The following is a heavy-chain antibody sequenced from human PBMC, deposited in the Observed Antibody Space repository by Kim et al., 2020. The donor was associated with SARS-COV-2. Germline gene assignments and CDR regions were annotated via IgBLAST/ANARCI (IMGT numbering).Heavy chain of an antibody. Sequence: GRFTISRDNSKNTLYLQMNSLRAEDTAVYYCASSNPPARGMAAAGTPFDYWGQGTLVTVSS. V-gene: IGHV3-66*01. J-gene: IGHJ4*02. D-gene: IGHD6-13*01. CDR3: ASSNPPARGMAAAGTPFDY.